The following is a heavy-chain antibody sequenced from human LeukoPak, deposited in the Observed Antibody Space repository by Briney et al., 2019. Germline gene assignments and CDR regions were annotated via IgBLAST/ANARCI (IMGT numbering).Heavy chain of an antibody. CDR2: INHSGTT. V-gene: IGHV4-34*01. CDR1: GASFSGYY. CDR3: AILPFEDIVATAIR. J-gene: IGHJ4*02. Sequence: SETLSLTCAVYGASFSGYYWSWIRQPPGKGLEWIGEINHSGTTNYNPSLESRVTISVDTSNNQFSLKLSSVTAADTAVYYCAILPFEDIVATAIRWGQGTLVTVSS. D-gene: IGHD5-12*01.